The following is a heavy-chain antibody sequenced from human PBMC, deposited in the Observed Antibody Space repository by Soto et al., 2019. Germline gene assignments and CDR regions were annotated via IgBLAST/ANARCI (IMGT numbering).Heavy chain of an antibody. Sequence: SETLSLTCAVSGGSITSNNWWTWVRQPPGKGLEWIGEIYYSGTTNYNPSLKSRVTISEDKSKNHFSLKLNSVTAADTAVYYCARGCCTGGSCFVRGGPTELDSWSQGTLVTVSS. J-gene: IGHJ4*02. CDR3: ARGCCTGGSCFVRGGPTELDS. V-gene: IGHV4-4*02. CDR2: IYYSGTT. CDR1: GGSITSNNW. D-gene: IGHD2-15*01.